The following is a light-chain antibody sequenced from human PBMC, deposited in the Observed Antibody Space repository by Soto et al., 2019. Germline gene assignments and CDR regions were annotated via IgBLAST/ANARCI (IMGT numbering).Light chain of an antibody. V-gene: IGLV2-14*01. J-gene: IGLJ1*01. Sequence: QSALTQPASVSGSPGQSITISCTGTSSDVGGYNYVSWYQQHPGIAPNLLIYGVTNRPSGVSPRFSGSKSGNTASLTISGLQAEDEADYHCSSYTSASTLLYLFGTGTKVTVL. CDR1: SSDVGGYNY. CDR2: GVT. CDR3: SSYTSASTLLYL.